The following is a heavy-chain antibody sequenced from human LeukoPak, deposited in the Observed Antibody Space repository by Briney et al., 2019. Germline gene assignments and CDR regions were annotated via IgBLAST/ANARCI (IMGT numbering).Heavy chain of an antibody. J-gene: IGHJ4*02. Sequence: GGSLRLSCAASGVIFSDAYMSWVRQAPGKGLAWVGRIKSKTDAGTTDYAAPVKGRFTISRDDSKNTLYLQMNSLKTEDTALYYCLLYTRGWFETNFWGQGTLVTVSS. V-gene: IGHV3-15*01. CDR3: LLYTRGWFETNF. CDR1: GVIFSDAY. D-gene: IGHD3-10*01. CDR2: IKSKTDAGTT.